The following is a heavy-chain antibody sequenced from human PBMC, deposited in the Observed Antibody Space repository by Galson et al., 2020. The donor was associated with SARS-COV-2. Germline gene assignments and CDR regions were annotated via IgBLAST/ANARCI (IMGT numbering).Heavy chain of an antibody. Sequence: ASVKVSCQASGYTFKMYGISWVRQAPGQGLEWMGWIAPYNGNTHFAQRLQGRVTMTADTSTETAFMELRSLRSDDTAVYSCARGGFGGVISGFDVGGQGTVFSVSS. CDR3: ARGGFGGVISGFDV. J-gene: IGHJ3*01. D-gene: IGHD3-3*01. CDR2: IAPYNGNT. V-gene: IGHV1-18*01. CDR1: GYTFKMYG.